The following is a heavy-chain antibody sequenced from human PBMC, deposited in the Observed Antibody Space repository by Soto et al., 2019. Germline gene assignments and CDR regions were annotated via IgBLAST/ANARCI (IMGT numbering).Heavy chain of an antibody. V-gene: IGHV4-59*01. D-gene: IGHD2-2*01. CDR3: ARYCSSVTCHGFDP. CDR2: IFFNEST. Sequence: ETLSLTCSVSGGSISSYFLHWIRQAPGKGLEWIGYIFFNESTNYNPSLKSRVTMSLDTSKSHFSLELSSVTAADTAVYYCARYCSSVTCHGFDPWGQGTLVTVSS. J-gene: IGHJ5*02. CDR1: GGSISSYF.